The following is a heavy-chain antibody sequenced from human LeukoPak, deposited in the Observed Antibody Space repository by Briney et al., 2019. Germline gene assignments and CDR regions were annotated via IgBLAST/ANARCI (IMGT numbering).Heavy chain of an antibody. CDR1: GFQFTSYW. CDR2: MNPNSGNT. D-gene: IGHD3-10*01. CDR3: ARGLGPGTYYYYGMDV. J-gene: IGHJ6*02. Sequence: GESLKISCKGSGFQFTSYWIGWVRQATGQGLEWMGWMNPNSGNTGYAQKFQGRVTMTRNTSISTAYMELSSLRSEDTAVYYCARGLGPGTYYYYGMDVWGQGTTVTVSS. V-gene: IGHV1-8*01.